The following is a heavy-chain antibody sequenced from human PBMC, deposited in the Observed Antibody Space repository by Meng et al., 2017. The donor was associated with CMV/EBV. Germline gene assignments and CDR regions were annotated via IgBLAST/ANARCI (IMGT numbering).Heavy chain of an antibody. V-gene: IGHV3-48*04. CDR3: ARDDYDFWSGYYYGYYYYYGMDV. J-gene: IGHJ6*02. CDR1: GFTFSSDS. Sequence: GGSLRLSCAVSGFTFSSDSINWVRQAPGKGLEWVSYISSSSSTIYYADSVKGRFTNSRDNAKNSLYLQMNSLRAEETAVYYCARDDYDFWSGYYYGYYYYYGMDVWGQGTTVTVSS. D-gene: IGHD3-3*01. CDR2: ISSSSSTI.